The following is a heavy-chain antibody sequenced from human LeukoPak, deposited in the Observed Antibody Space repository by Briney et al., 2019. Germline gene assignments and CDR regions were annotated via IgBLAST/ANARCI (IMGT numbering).Heavy chain of an antibody. CDR3: ARGVYSTSSVNWFDP. CDR2: IIPILGIA. CDR1: GGTFSSYA. D-gene: IGHD6-6*01. V-gene: IGHV1-69*04. J-gene: IGHJ5*02. Sequence: SVKVSCKASGGTFSSYAISWVRQAPGQGLEWMGRIIPILGIANYAQKFQGRVTITADKSTSTAYMELSSLRSEDTAVYYCARGVYSTSSVNWFDPWGQGTLVTVSS.